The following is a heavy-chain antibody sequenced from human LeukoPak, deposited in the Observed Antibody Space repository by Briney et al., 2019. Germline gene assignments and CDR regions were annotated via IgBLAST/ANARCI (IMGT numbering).Heavy chain of an antibody. CDR2: ISYDGSNK. Sequence: PGGSLRLSCAASGFTFSSYAMHWVRQAPGKGLEWVAVISYDGSNKYYADSVKGRFTISRDNSKNTLYLRMNSLRAEDTAVYYCARGSPLNYFDYWGQGTLVTVSS. V-gene: IGHV3-30-3*01. D-gene: IGHD3-9*01. CDR1: GFTFSSYA. CDR3: ARGSPLNYFDY. J-gene: IGHJ4*02.